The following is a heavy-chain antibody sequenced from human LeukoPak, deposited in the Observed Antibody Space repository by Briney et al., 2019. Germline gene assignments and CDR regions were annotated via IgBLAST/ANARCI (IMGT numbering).Heavy chain of an antibody. V-gene: IGHV3-11*04. CDR2: ISGGGSSI. CDR1: GFTFSDYQ. Sequence: PGGSLRLSCAASGFTFSDYQMSWIRQAPGKGLEWVSYISGGGSSIYYADSVKGRFTISRDNAKNSPYLQMNSLRADDTAVYYCASSIAARPWNYWGQGTLVTVSS. CDR3: ASSIAARPWNY. J-gene: IGHJ4*02. D-gene: IGHD6-6*01.